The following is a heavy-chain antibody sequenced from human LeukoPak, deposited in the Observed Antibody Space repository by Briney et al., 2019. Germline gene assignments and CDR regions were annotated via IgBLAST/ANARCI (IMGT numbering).Heavy chain of an antibody. CDR1: GFTFSSYS. CDR3: ARGIVGAKDAFDI. CDR2: ISSSSSYI. D-gene: IGHD1-26*01. J-gene: IGHJ3*02. Sequence: PGGSLRLSCAASGFTFSSYSMNWVRQAPGKGLEWVSSISSSSSYIYYADSVKGRFTISRDNAKNSLYLQMNSLRAEDTAVYYCARGIVGAKDAFDIWGQGTMVPVSS. V-gene: IGHV3-21*01.